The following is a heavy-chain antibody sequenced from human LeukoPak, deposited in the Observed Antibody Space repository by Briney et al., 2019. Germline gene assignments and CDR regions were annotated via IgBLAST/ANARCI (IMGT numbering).Heavy chain of an antibody. CDR2: IPYDGSDK. Sequence: GGSLRLSCAASGSASSNFGLHWVRQAPGKGLEWVAFIPYDGSDKYYADSVKGRFTISRDHSKNTLYLQVNSLRAEDTAVYYCAKHHYSGSSGYYFFDYWGQGTLVTVSS. V-gene: IGHV3-30*02. J-gene: IGHJ4*02. CDR1: GSASSNFG. CDR3: AKHHYSGSSGYYFFDY. D-gene: IGHD3-22*01.